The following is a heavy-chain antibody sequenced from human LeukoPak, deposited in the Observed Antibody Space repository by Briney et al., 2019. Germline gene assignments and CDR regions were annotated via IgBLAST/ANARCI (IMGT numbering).Heavy chain of an antibody. CDR3: AKEYDCNGDCYTSLDS. Sequence: GGSLTLACAAAGFNLNRFTLHWVRHAAGKGLEWVSLMDRKVTPTYYADSVKDRFTISRDNRKQSLFLQMDSLRSEDTALYYCAKEYDCNGDCYTSLDSWGQGTLVTVST. CDR2: MDRKVTPT. V-gene: IGHV3-43*01. D-gene: IGHD2-21*02. J-gene: IGHJ4*02. CDR1: GFNLNRFT.